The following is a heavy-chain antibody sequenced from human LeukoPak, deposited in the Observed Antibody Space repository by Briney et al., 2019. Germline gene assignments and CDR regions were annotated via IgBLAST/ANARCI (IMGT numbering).Heavy chain of an antibody. CDR2: INGDGSGT. V-gene: IGHV3-74*01. Sequence: SGGSLRLSCTATGFTFTSHWMHWVRQVPGKGLVWVSRINGDGSGTNHADSVKGRFTISRDNAKNTLYLQMNSLRAEDTAVYYCAKDVTFGGVIAMYYFDYWGQGTLVTVSS. CDR3: AKDVTFGGVIAMYYFDY. CDR1: GFTFTSHW. D-gene: IGHD3-16*02. J-gene: IGHJ4*02.